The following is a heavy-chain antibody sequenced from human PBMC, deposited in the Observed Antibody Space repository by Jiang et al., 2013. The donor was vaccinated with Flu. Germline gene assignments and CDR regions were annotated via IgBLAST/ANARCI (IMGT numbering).Heavy chain of an antibody. J-gene: IGHJ5*02. Sequence: QSGSELKKPGASVKVSCKASGYTFTSYAMNWVRQAPGQGLEWMGWINTNTGNPTYAQGFTGRFVFSLDTSVSTAYLQISSLKAEDTAVYYCARDPLPIAAAGDNWFDPWGQGTLVTVSS. D-gene: IGHD6-13*01. CDR2: INTNTGNP. V-gene: IGHV7-4-1*02. CDR3: ARDPLPIAAAGDNWFDP. CDR1: GYTFTSYA.